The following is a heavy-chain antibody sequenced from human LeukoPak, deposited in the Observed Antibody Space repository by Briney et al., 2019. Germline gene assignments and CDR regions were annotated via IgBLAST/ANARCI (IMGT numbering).Heavy chain of an antibody. CDR1: GGPIRNYY. CDR3: AKEGSSRYDY. D-gene: IGHD6-25*01. Sequence: SETLSLTCTVSGGPIRNYYWSWIRQPAGKGLEWIGHIYPSGSTNYNPSLKSRVAMSMDTPKNQFSLKVTSVTAADTAVYFCAKEGSSRYDYWGQGTLVTVSS. CDR2: IYPSGST. J-gene: IGHJ4*02. V-gene: IGHV4-4*07.